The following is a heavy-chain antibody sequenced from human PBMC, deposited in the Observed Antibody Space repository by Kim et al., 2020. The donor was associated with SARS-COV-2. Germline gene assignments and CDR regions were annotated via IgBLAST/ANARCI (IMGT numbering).Heavy chain of an antibody. CDR2: RDGSST. CDR3: VKDLVS. V-gene: IGHV3-74*01. Sequence: RDGSSTNYAASVKGRVTISRDNAKNTLYLQRNSLRAEDTAVYYCVKDLVSWGQGSLVTVSS. J-gene: IGHJ4*02.